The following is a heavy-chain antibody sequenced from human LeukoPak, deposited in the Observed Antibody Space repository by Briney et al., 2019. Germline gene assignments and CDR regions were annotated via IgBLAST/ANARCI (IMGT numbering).Heavy chain of an antibody. J-gene: IGHJ4*02. CDR3: ASKLAWTPFDY. CDR2: INHSGST. V-gene: IGHV4-34*01. CDR1: GGSFIGYY. Sequence: SETLSLTCAVYGGSFIGYYWSWTRQPPGKGLEWIGEINHSGSTNYNPSLKSRVTISVDTSKNQFSLKLSSVTAADTAVYYCASKLAWTPFDYWGQGTLVTVSS. D-gene: IGHD1-1*01.